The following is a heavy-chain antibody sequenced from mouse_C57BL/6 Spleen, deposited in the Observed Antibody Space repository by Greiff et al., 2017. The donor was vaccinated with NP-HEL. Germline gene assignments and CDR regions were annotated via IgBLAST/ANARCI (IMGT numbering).Heavy chain of an antibody. J-gene: IGHJ2*01. CDR2: IHPNSGST. V-gene: IGHV1-64*01. CDR3: ARVSDYDDYFDY. Sequence: VQLQQPGAELVKPGASVKLSCKASGYTFTSYWMHWVKQRPGQGLEWIGMIHPNSGSTNYNEKFKSKATLTVDKSSSTAYMQLSSLTSEDSAVYYCARVSDYDDYFDYWGQGTTLTVSS. CDR1: GYTFTSYW. D-gene: IGHD2-4*01.